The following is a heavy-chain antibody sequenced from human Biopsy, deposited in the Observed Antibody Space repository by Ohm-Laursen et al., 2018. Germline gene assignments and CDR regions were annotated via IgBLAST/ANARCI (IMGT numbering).Heavy chain of an antibody. V-gene: IGHV3-53*01. Sequence: GSLRLPCAASGFTVSRNYMTWVRQAPGKGLEWVSVIDSGGYTHYTDSVKGRFTISRDNSKNTLYLQMNNLSAEDTAVYYCARSTYYYESSGTRRGLDIWGQGTMVTVSS. D-gene: IGHD3-22*01. J-gene: IGHJ3*02. CDR2: IDSGGYT. CDR3: ARSTYYYESSGTRRGLDI. CDR1: GFTVSRNY.